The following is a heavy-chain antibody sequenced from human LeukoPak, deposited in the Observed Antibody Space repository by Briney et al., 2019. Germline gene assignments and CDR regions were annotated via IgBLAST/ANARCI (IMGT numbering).Heavy chain of an antibody. D-gene: IGHD2-15*01. J-gene: IGHJ4*02. CDR2: IYYSGST. CDR3: AREVGYCSGGSCYSYFDY. V-gene: IGHV4-59*01. CDR1: GGSISSYY. Sequence: SETLSLTCIVSGGSISSYYWSWIRQPPGKGLEWIGYIYYSGSTNYNASLTNRVTIPVDTSKNQFSLKLSSVTAADTAVYYCAREVGYCSGGSCYSYFDYWGQGTLVTVSS.